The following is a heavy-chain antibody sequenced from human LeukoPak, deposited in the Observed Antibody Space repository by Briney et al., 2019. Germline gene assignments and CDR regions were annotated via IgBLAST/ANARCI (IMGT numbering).Heavy chain of an antibody. CDR3: ARGPPYSSSFYFDY. J-gene: IGHJ4*02. V-gene: IGHV3-21*01. Sequence: GGSLTLSCAASGFTFSSYSMNWVCQAPGKGLEWVSSISSSSRYIYYADSVKGRFTISRDNAKNSLYLQMNSLRAEDTAVYYCARGPPYSSSFYFDYWGQGTLVTVSS. D-gene: IGHD6-13*01. CDR2: ISSSSRYI. CDR1: GFTFSSYS.